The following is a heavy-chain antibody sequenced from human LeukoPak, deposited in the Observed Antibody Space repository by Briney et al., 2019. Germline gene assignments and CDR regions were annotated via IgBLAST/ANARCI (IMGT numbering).Heavy chain of an antibody. CDR1: GFTFDDYA. D-gene: IGHD3-10*01. CDR2: ISWNSGSI. J-gene: IGHJ5*02. V-gene: IGHV3-9*01. CDR3: AKEKPVTMVRGVIIRQGFDP. Sequence: GGSLRLSCAAPGFTFDDYAMHWVRQAPGKGLEWVSGISWNSGSIGYADSVKGRFTISRDNAKNSLYLQMNSLRAEDTALYYCAKEKPVTMVRGVIIRQGFDPWGQGTLVTVSS.